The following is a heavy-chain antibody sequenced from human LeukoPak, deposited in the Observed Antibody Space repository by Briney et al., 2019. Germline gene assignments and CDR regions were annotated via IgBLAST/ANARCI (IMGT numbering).Heavy chain of an antibody. CDR2: ISGSGGST. D-gene: IGHD3-10*01. Sequence: TGGSLRLSCAASGFTFSSYAMSWVRQAPGKGLEWVSAISGSGGSTHYADSVKGRFTISRDNSKNTLYLQMNSLRAEDTAVYYCAKYGSGNYYHLDYWGQGTLVTVSS. CDR1: GFTFSSYA. J-gene: IGHJ4*02. CDR3: AKYGSGNYYHLDY. V-gene: IGHV3-23*01.